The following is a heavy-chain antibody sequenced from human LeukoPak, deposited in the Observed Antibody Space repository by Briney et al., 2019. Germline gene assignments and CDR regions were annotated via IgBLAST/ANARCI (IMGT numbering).Heavy chain of an antibody. Sequence: GGSLRLSCAASGFSFSSYWMHWVRQAPGKGLVWVSRINIDGSTTTYAASVKGRFTISRDNAKNTLSLQMNSLRADDTAVYYCISDHTGHDDYWGQGTLVTVSS. J-gene: IGHJ4*02. CDR3: ISDHTGHDDY. D-gene: IGHD1-1*01. CDR2: INIDGSTT. CDR1: GFSFSSYW. V-gene: IGHV3-74*01.